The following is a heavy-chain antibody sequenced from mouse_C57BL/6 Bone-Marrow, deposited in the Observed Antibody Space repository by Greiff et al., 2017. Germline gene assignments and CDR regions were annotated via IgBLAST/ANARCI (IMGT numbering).Heavy chain of an antibody. CDR3: ARRYDYWYDSIDY. Sequence: EVQLQQSGPELVKPGASVKISCKASGYSFTDYNIDWVKQSNGQSLEWIGEIYPSYGTTSYNEKFKGKATFTVDKSSSTAYMQLNSLTSEDSAVYYCARRYDYWYDSIDYWGQGTSVTVSS. CDR2: IYPSYGTT. D-gene: IGHD2-4*01. CDR1: GYSFTDYN. J-gene: IGHJ4*01. V-gene: IGHV1-39*01.